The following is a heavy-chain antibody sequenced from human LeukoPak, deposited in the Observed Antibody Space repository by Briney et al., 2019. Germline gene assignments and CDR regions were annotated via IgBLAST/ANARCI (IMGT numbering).Heavy chain of an antibody. D-gene: IGHD3-22*01. J-gene: IGHJ4*02. CDR1: GYTLTELS. V-gene: IGHV1-24*01. CDR3: ATVDYYRGMPFDH. Sequence: ASVKVSCKVSGYTLTELSMHWVRQAPGEGLEWRGGFDPEDGETIYAQKFQGRVTMTEDTSTDTAYMELSSLRSEDTAVYYCATVDYYRGMPFDHWGQGTLVTVSS. CDR2: FDPEDGET.